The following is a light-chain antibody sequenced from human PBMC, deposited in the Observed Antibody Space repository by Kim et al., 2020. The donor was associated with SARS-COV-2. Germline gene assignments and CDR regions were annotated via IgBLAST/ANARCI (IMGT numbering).Light chain of an antibody. Sequence: ARGETDRITCGGNNIRSKSVHWYKQRPGQAPVLVMYYDSDRPSGIPERFSGSNSGNTATLTISRVEAGDEADYYCQVWDSGTDDYVFGTGTKVTVL. CDR3: QVWDSGTDDYV. CDR1: NIRSKS. CDR2: YDS. J-gene: IGLJ1*01. V-gene: IGLV3-21*04.